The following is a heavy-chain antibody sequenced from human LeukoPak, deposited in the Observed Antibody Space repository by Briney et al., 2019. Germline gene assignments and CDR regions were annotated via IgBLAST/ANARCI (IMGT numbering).Heavy chain of an antibody. J-gene: IGHJ5*02. CDR3: AKTRYNWNSGPFDP. V-gene: IGHV3-23*01. D-gene: IGHD1-7*01. CDR2: ISGSGGST. Sequence: PGGSLRLSCAASGFTFSSYAMSWVRQAPGKGLEWVSAISGSGGSTYYADSVKGRFTISRDNSKNTLYLQMNSLRAEDTTVYYCAKTRYNWNSGPFDPWGQGTLVTVSS. CDR1: GFTFSSYA.